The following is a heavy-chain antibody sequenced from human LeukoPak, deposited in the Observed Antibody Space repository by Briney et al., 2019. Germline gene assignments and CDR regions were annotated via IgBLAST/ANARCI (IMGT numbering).Heavy chain of an antibody. D-gene: IGHD6-19*01. CDR3: ARTSGWYNCFDP. CDR2: IIPIFGTA. CDR1: GGTVSRYP. Sequence: SVKVSCKASGGTVSRYPISWVRQAPGQGLEWMGGIIPIFGTANYAQKFQGRVTITADESTSTAYMELSSLRSEDTAVYYCARTSGWYNCFDPWGQGTLVTVPS. V-gene: IGHV1-69*13. J-gene: IGHJ5*02.